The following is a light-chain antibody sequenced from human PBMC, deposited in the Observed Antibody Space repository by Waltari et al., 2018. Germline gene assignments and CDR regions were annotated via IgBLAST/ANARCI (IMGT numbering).Light chain of an antibody. CDR1: QSVSSS. J-gene: IGKJ1*01. CDR3: QQRSKWPWA. CDR2: DAS. V-gene: IGKV3-11*01. Sequence: EIVLTQSPATLSLSPGERATLSCGASQSVSSSLAWYQHKPGQAPRLLIYDASISVTGIPARFSGSGSGTDFTLTISSLEPEDFAVYYCQQRSKWPWAFGQGTKVEIK.